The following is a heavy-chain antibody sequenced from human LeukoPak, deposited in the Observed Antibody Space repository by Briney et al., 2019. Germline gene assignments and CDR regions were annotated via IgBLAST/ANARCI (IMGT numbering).Heavy chain of an antibody. V-gene: IGHV3-9*03. Sequence: PGGSLRLSCAASGFTFDDYAMHWVRQAPGKSLEWVSGISWNSGSIGYADSVKGRFTISRDNAKNSLYLQMNSLRAEDMALYYCAKDYGSGSGTFDAFDIWGQGTMVTVSS. CDR1: GFTFDDYA. CDR2: ISWNSGSI. J-gene: IGHJ3*02. D-gene: IGHD1-26*01. CDR3: AKDYGSGSGTFDAFDI.